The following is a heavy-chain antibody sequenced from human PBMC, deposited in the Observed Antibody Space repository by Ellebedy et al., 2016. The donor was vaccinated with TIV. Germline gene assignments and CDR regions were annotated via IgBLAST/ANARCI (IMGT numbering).Heavy chain of an antibody. CDR2: INSGNGDT. Sequence: ASVKVSCXASGYTFTSYGIHWVRQAPGQRREWMGWINSGNGDTKNTQKFQGRVTFTRDTSASTVYMELSSLRSEDTAVYYCARALKEQWLVLEYWGQGTLVTVSS. V-gene: IGHV1-3*04. J-gene: IGHJ4*02. CDR3: ARALKEQWLVLEY. D-gene: IGHD6-19*01. CDR1: GYTFTSYG.